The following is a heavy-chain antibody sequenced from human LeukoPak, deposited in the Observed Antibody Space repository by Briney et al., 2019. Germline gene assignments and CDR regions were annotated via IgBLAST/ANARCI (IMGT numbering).Heavy chain of an antibody. Sequence: GTCLRLSCAGSGFRFSTYGIHWVRQAPARGLEWVALTTDDGSNQYYAASVKGPFTISRDDSKSTMSLQMNGLRGEDTAVYYCATKESGTSYNWGQGTLVTVSS. V-gene: IGHV3-30*03. CDR3: ATKESGTSYN. D-gene: IGHD2-15*01. J-gene: IGHJ4*02. CDR1: GFRFSTYG. CDR2: TTDDGSNQ.